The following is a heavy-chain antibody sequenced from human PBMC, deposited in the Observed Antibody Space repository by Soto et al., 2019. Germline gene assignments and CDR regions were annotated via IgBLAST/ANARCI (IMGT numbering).Heavy chain of an antibody. D-gene: IGHD2-2*02. CDR3: ARNYCSSTSCYSYYYGMDV. CDR1: GYTFTGYY. J-gene: IGHJ6*02. V-gene: IGHV1-2*04. Sequence: QVPLVQSGAEVKKPGASVKVSCKASGYTFTGYYMHWVRQAPGQGLEWMGWINPNSGGTNYAQKFQGWVTMTRDTSSSTAYMELSRLRSDDTAVYYCARNYCSSTSCYSYYYGMDVWGQGTTVTVSS. CDR2: INPNSGGT.